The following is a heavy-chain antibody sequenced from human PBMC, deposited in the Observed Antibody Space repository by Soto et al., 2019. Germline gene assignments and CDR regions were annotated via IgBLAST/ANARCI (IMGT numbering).Heavy chain of an antibody. Sequence: ASVKVSCKASGYTFTSYGISWVRQAPGQGLEWMGWISAYNGNTNYAPKLQGRVTMTTDTSTSTAYMELRSLRSDDTAVYYGARSGVVRIAAAGHLDYWGQGTLVTVSS. J-gene: IGHJ4*02. V-gene: IGHV1-18*01. D-gene: IGHD6-13*01. CDR1: GYTFTSYG. CDR3: ARSGVVRIAAAGHLDY. CDR2: ISAYNGNT.